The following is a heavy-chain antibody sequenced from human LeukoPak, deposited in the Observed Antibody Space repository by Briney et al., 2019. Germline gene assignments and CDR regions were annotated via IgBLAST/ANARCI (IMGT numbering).Heavy chain of an antibody. CDR3: ARDPPTEYYDSSGYLDY. CDR2: IYTSGST. CDR1: GGSIIDYY. D-gene: IGHD3-22*01. V-gene: IGHV4-4*07. Sequence: PSETLSLTCTVSGGSIIDYYWSWIRQSAGKGLEWIGRIYTSGSTNYNPSLKSRVTMTRDTSTSTVYMELSSLRSEDTAVYYCARDPPTEYYDSSGYLDYWGQGTLVTVSS. J-gene: IGHJ4*02.